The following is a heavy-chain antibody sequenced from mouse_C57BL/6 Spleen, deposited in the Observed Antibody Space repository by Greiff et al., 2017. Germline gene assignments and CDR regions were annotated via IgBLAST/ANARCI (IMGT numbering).Heavy chain of an antibody. CDR3: AREEDGNDGSPFDY. D-gene: IGHD2-2*01. V-gene: IGHV3-6*01. CDR1: GYSITSGYY. Sequence: EVKLQESGPGLVKPSQSLSLTCSVTGYSITSGYYWNWIRQFPGNKLEWMGYISYDGSNNYNPSLKNRISITRDTSKNQFFLKLNSVTTEDTATYYCAREEDGNDGSPFDYWGQGTTLTVSS. CDR2: ISYDGSN. J-gene: IGHJ2*01.